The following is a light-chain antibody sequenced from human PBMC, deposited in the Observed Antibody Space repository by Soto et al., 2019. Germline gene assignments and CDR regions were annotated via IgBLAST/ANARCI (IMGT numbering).Light chain of an antibody. Sequence: DIVMTQTPLSSPVTLGQAASISCRSSQSLVHSDGNTYLSWYQQRPGQPPRLLIYKVSDRFSGVPYRFSGSGAGTDFTLTISSVEAEDFGVYYCLQTTQSHWTFGQGTKVEIK. J-gene: IGKJ1*01. CDR3: LQTTQSHWT. CDR1: QSLVHSDGNTY. V-gene: IGKV2-24*01. CDR2: KVS.